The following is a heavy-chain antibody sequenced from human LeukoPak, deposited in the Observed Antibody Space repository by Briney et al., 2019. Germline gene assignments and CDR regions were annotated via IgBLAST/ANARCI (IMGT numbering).Heavy chain of an antibody. D-gene: IGHD2-2*01. V-gene: IGHV3-21*01. CDR3: ARSYCSNTDCYYYFDS. CDR2: ISGSSSYI. CDR1: GFTFSTYY. J-gene: IGHJ4*02. Sequence: GGSLRLSCAASGFTFSTYYMNWVRQAPGKGLEWVSSISGSSSYIFYADSAKGRFTISRDNAQNSLYLQMNSLRAEDTAVYYCARSYCSNTDCYYYFDSWGQGTLVTVSS.